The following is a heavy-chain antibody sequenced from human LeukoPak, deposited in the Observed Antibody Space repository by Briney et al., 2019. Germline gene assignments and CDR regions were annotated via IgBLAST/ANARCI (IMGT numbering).Heavy chain of an antibody. CDR3: ARAWRGSYRSLWFDP. Sequence: SQTLSLTCTVSGGSISSGGYYWSWIRQHPGKGLEWIGYIYYGGSTYYNPSLKSRVTISVDTSKNQFSLKLSSVTAADTAVYYCARAWRGSYRSLWFDPWGQGTLVTVSS. CDR1: GGSISSGGYY. V-gene: IGHV4-31*03. CDR2: IYYGGST. D-gene: IGHD1-26*01. J-gene: IGHJ5*02.